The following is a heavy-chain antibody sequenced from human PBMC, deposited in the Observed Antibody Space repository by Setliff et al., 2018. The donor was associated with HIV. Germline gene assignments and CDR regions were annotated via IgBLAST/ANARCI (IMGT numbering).Heavy chain of an antibody. D-gene: IGHD6-25*01. CDR3: ARGGDY. CDR2: IKSKTDGGTT. Sequence: GGSLRLSCAASGFTFSNYAMSWVRQAPGKGLEWVGRIKSKTDGGTTDYAAPVKGRFTISRDNAKNSLYLQMNSLRAEDTAVYYCARGGDYWGQGTLVTVSS. J-gene: IGHJ4*02. CDR1: GFTFSNYA. V-gene: IGHV3-15*01.